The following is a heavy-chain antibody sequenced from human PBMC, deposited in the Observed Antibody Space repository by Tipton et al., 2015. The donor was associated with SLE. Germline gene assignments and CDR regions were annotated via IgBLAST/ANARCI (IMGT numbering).Heavy chain of an antibody. Sequence: TLSLTCTVSGYSISSGYYWGWIRQPPGKGLEWIGSIYHSGSTYYNPSLKSRVTISVDTSKNQFSLKLSSVTAADTAVYYCAREGLSGSPDYSGQGTLVTVSS. CDR1: GYSISSGYY. J-gene: IGHJ4*02. CDR2: IYHSGST. V-gene: IGHV4-38-2*02. CDR3: AREGLSGSPDY. D-gene: IGHD2-15*01.